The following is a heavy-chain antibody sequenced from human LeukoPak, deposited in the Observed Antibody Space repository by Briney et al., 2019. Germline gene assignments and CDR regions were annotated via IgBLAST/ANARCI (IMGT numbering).Heavy chain of an antibody. V-gene: IGHV4-59*08. J-gene: IGHJ4*02. Sequence: PSETLSLTCAVYGGSFSGYYWSWIRQPPGKGLEWIGYIYYSGSTNYNPSLKSRVTISVDTSKNQFSLRLSSVTAADTAVYYCARHNAVGAINFDYWGQGTLVTVSS. CDR2: IYYSGST. CDR1: GGSFSGYY. D-gene: IGHD1-26*01. CDR3: ARHNAVGAINFDY.